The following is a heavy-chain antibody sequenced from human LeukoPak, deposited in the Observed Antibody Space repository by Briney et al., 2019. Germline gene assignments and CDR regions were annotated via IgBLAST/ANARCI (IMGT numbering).Heavy chain of an antibody. V-gene: IGHV3-21*01. Sequence: GGSLRLSCAASGFTFSSYSMNWVRQAPGKGLEWVSSISSSSSYIYYAYSVKGRFTISRDNAKNSLYLQMNSLRAEDTAVYYCARDSAGPIDYWGQGTLVTVSS. J-gene: IGHJ4*02. CDR2: ISSSSSYI. CDR1: GFTFSSYS. CDR3: ARDSAGPIDY.